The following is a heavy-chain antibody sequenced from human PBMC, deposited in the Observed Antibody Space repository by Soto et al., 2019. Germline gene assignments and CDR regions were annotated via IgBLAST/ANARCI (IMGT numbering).Heavy chain of an antibody. CDR2: IKSKTDGGTT. Sequence: PWGSLRLSFSASCFTFSNAWMNWGRQAPGKGLEVGGRIKSKTDGGTTDYAAPVKGRFTISRDDAKNTLYLQMNRLKTEDTAVYYCTTSPVLELGDYYYGMDVWGQGTTVTVSS. V-gene: IGHV3-15*07. CDR3: TTSPVLELGDYYYGMDV. J-gene: IGHJ6*02. D-gene: IGHD1-7*01. CDR1: CFTFSNAW.